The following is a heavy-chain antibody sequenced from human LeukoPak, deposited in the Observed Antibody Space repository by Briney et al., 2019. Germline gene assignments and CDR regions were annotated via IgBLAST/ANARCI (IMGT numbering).Heavy chain of an antibody. Sequence: SETLSLTCTVSGGSISSGGYYWSWIRQHPGKGLEWIGYIYYSGSTYYNPSLKSRVTISVDTSKNQFSLKLSSVTAADTAVYYCARTIFGVVNNAFDIWGQGTMVTVSS. J-gene: IGHJ3*02. CDR3: ARTIFGVVNNAFDI. V-gene: IGHV4-31*03. CDR2: IYYSGST. CDR1: GGSISSGGYY. D-gene: IGHD3-3*01.